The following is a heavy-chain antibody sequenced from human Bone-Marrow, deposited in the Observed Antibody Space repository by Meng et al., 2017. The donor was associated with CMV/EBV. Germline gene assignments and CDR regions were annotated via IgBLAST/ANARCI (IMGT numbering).Heavy chain of an antibody. Sequence: VEMVPSGVEVTKAWLLVQLSCNASGGSCSKYALRWVRQAPGQGLEWMGGIIRMFVTGNYAKKFQGRETMSAVESTCTASMELISLTSEDTALYYCARDVAARRYIYDYWGQGNLVTVSS. CDR2: IIRMFVTG. J-gene: IGHJ4*02. CDR3: ARDVAARRYIYDY. V-gene: IGHV1-69*01. D-gene: IGHD6-6*01. CDR1: GGSCSKYA.